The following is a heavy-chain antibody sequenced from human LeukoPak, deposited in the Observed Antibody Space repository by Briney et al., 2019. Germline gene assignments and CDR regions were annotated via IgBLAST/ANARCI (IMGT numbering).Heavy chain of an antibody. D-gene: IGHD3-3*01. CDR2: IYTGGST. CDR3: ARTYYDFWSGYYSHEGNPFDY. CDR1: GFSVSRNY. Sequence: PGGSLRLSCAASGFSVSRNYMSWVRQAPGKGLEWVSVIYTGGSTNYADSVKGRFTISRDNAKNSLYLEMNSLRAEDTAVYYCARTYYDFWSGYYSHEGNPFDYWGQGTLVTVSS. V-gene: IGHV3-53*01. J-gene: IGHJ4*02.